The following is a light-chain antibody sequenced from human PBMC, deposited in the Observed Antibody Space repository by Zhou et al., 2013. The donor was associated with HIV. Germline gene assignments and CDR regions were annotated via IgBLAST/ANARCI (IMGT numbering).Light chain of an antibody. CDR1: QGIDNW. Sequence: DIQMTQSPSSVSASVGERVIITCRASQGIDNWLAWYQQRPDRAPKSLIFAASNLESGVPSRFSGRGSGTEFTLTISSLQPDDFATYYCQQYRDYPLTFGGGTKVQI. CDR2: AAS. CDR3: QQYRDYPLT. J-gene: IGKJ4*01. V-gene: IGKV1D-16*01.